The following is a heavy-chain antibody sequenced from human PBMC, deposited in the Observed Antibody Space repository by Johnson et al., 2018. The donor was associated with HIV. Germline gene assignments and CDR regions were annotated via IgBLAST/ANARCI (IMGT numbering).Heavy chain of an antibody. V-gene: IGHV3-30-3*01. CDR1: GFTFSSYA. CDR3: ASSLSSRSHDAFDM. Sequence: VQLVESGGGVVQPGRSLRLSCAASGFTFSSYAMHWVRQAPGKGLDWVAVISYDGRNKYYADLKGRFTISRDNSKNTLYLQMNSLRAEDTAVYYCASSLSSRSHDAFDMWGQVTMVTVSS. J-gene: IGHJ3*02. D-gene: IGHD6-13*01. CDR2: ISYDGRNK.